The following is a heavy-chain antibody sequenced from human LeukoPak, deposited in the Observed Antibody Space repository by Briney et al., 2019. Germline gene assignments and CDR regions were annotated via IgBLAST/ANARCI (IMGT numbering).Heavy chain of an antibody. J-gene: IGHJ6*02. V-gene: IGHV1-69*04. CDR2: IIPILGIA. CDR1: GGTFSSYA. D-gene: IGHD3-9*01. CDR3: ARDDPHYDILTGYYIPNYYYYGMDV. Sequence: ASVKVSCKASGGTFSSYAISWVRQAPGQGLEWMGRIIPILGIANYAQKFQGRVTITADKSTSTAYMELSSLRSEDTAVYYCARDDPHYDILTGYYIPNYYYYGMDVWGQGTTVTVSS.